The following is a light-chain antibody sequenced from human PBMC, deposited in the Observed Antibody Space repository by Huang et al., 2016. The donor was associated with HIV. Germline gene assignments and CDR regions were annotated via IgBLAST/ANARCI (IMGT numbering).Light chain of an antibody. CDR3: QQLNSYPLT. Sequence: IQLTQSPSSLSASVGDRVTITCRASQAISNYLAWYQQKPGKAPNLLIYAASSLQSGVPTRFSGSGSGTDFTLTISSLQPEDFATYYCQQLNSYPLTFGGGTKVEI. V-gene: IGKV1-9*01. CDR2: AAS. CDR1: QAISNY. J-gene: IGKJ4*01.